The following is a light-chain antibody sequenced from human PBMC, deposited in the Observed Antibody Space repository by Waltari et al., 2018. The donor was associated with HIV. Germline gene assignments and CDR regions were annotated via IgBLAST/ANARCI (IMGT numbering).Light chain of an antibody. J-gene: IGLJ3*02. CDR3: SSYAGSNSWV. Sequence: QSALTQPPSASGSPGQSVTISCTGTSSDIGGYTYVSWYQQYPGKAPKVMIHEVNKRPSGVPDRFSGSKSGNTASLTVSGLQAEDEAYYYCSSYAGSNSWVFGGGTKLTVL. V-gene: IGLV2-8*01. CDR1: SSDIGGYTY. CDR2: EVN.